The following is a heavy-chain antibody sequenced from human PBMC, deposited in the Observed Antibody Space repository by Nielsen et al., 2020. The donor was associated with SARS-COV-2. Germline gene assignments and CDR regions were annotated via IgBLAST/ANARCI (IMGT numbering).Heavy chain of an antibody. D-gene: IGHD1-26*01. V-gene: IGHV3-30-3*01. Sequence: GESLKISCAASGFTFSSYAMHWVRQAPGKGLEWVAVISYDGSNKYYADSVKGRFTISRDNSKNTLYLQMNSLRAEDTAVYYCAKIGGSYWNYYYYGMDVWGQGTTVTVSS. CDR2: ISYDGSNK. CDR1: GFTFSSYA. J-gene: IGHJ6*02. CDR3: AKIGGSYWNYYYYGMDV.